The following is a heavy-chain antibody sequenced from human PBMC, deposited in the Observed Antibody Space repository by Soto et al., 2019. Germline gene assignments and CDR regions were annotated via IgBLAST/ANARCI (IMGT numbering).Heavy chain of an antibody. J-gene: IGHJ5*02. CDR2: ISAYNGNT. V-gene: IGHV1-18*01. CDR3: ARRGMVRGVPSNWFDP. CDR1: GYTFTSYG. D-gene: IGHD3-10*01. Sequence: QVQLVQSGAEVKKPGASVKVSCKASGYTFTSYGISWVRQAPGQGLEWMGWISAYNGNTNYAQKLQGRVTMTTDTSRSTADMELRSLRSDDTAVYYCARRGMVRGVPSNWFDPWGQGTLGTGSS.